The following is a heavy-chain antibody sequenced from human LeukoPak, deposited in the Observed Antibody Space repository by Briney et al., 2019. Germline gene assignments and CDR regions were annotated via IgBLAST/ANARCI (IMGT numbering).Heavy chain of an antibody. D-gene: IGHD2-8*01. CDR1: GFTFSNYG. J-gene: IGHJ4*02. V-gene: IGHV3-30*02. CDR3: AKDPLGFCTRATCRYLDS. Sequence: PGGSPRLSXAASGFTFSNYGMHWVRQAPGKGLEGVAFIWYDGSNRYYADSVKGRFTISRDNSENTLFLQMSSLRTEDTAVYYCAKDPLGFCTRATCRYLDSWGQGTLVTVSS. CDR2: IWYDGSNR.